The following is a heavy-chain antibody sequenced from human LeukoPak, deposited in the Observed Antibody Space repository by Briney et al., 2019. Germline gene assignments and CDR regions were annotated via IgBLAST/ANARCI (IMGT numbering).Heavy chain of an antibody. V-gene: IGHV3-7*01. Sequence: GGSLRLSCAASGFTFSNYWMNWVRQAPGKGLEWVANIKEDGSQKYYVDSVEGRLTSSRDNAKNSVYLQMSSLRDEDTAVYYCARGLNTSPGVDYWGQGTLVVVSS. CDR3: ARGLNTSPGVDY. J-gene: IGHJ4*02. CDR2: IKEDGSQK. D-gene: IGHD3-16*01. CDR1: GFTFSNYW.